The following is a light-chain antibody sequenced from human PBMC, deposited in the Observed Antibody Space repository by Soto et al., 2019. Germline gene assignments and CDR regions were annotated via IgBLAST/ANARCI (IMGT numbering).Light chain of an antibody. J-gene: IGKJ1*01. CDR2: AAS. V-gene: IGKV1-39*01. Sequence: DIQMTQSPSSLSASVGDRVTITCRASQSIGNHLNWYQQKPGRAPKLLIYAASSLQSGVPSRVSGSGFGTEFTLSISSLQPEDFATYFCQKGYSSPWTFGQGTKVEIK. CDR3: QKGYSSPWT. CDR1: QSIGNH.